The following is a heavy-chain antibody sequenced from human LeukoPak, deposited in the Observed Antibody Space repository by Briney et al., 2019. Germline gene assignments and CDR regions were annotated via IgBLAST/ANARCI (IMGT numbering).Heavy chain of an antibody. CDR3: AAGTRGFDY. V-gene: IGHV3-64*01. D-gene: IGHD6-13*01. CDR1: GFTFSSYA. CDR2: ISSNGGST. J-gene: IGHJ4*02. Sequence: QPGGSLRLSCAASGFTFSSYAMHWVRQAPGKGLEYVSAISSNGGSTYYANSVKGRFTISRDNSKNTLYLQMGSLRAEDMAVYYCAAGTRGFDYWGQGTLVTVSS.